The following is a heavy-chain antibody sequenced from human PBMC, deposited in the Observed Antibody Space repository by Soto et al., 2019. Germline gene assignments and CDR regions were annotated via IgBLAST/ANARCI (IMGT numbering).Heavy chain of an antibody. CDR3: ARGGQDFWSGPFDY. D-gene: IGHD3-3*01. J-gene: IGHJ4*02. CDR2: TDNSGNT. Sequence: SETLSLTCTVSDGSISTYFCNWIRQPAGKGLEWIARTDNSGNTNYNPSLKSRVTMSADTSRNQFSLKLNSVTAADTAVYYCARGGQDFWSGPFDYWGQGALVTVS. CDR1: DGSISTYF. V-gene: IGHV4-4*07.